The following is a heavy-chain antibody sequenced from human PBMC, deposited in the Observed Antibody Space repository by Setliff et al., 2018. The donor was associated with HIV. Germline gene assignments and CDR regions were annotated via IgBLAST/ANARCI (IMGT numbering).Heavy chain of an antibody. CDR1: GGTFSSYA. V-gene: IGHV1-69*13. CDR2: IIPIFGTA. J-gene: IGHJ6*03. CDR3: ARVTTGTYYYYMDV. D-gene: IGHD1-1*01. Sequence: SVKVSCKASGGTFSSYAISWVRQAPGQGLEWRGGIIPIFGTANYAQKFQGRVTITADESTGTAYMELSSLRAEDTAVYYCARVTTGTYYYYMDVWGKGTTFTVSS.